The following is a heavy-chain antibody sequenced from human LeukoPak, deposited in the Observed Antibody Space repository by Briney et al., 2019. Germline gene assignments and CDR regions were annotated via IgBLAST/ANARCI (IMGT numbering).Heavy chain of an antibody. D-gene: IGHD1-26*01. CDR2: IYYSGST. Sequence: SETLSLTCTVSGGSISSYYWSWIRQPPGKGLEWIGYIYYSGSTNYNPSLESRVTISVDTSKNQFSLKLSSVTPEDTAVYYCARDISGSRRGAFDYWGQGTLVTVSS. J-gene: IGHJ4*02. V-gene: IGHV4-59*12. CDR3: ARDISGSRRGAFDY. CDR1: GGSISSYY.